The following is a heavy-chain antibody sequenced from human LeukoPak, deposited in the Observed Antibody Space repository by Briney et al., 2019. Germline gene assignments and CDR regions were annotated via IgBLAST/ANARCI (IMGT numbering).Heavy chain of an antibody. CDR3: ARDCPYGDYGD. Sequence: GGSLRLSCAASGFTFSSYAMHWVRQAPGKGLEWVAVISYDGSNKYYADSMKGRFTISRDNSKNTLYLQMNSLRAEDTAVYYCARDCPYGDYGDWGQGTLVTVSS. J-gene: IGHJ4*02. V-gene: IGHV3-30-3*01. D-gene: IGHD4-17*01. CDR1: GFTFSSYA. CDR2: ISYDGSNK.